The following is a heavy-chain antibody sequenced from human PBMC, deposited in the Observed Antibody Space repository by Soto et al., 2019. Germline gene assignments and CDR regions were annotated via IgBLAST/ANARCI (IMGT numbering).Heavy chain of an antibody. D-gene: IGHD2-15*01. J-gene: IGHJ5*02. Sequence: SETLSLTCSFSGDSVTSHYLTWIRQSPENGLEWIGYIFYSGISYYNPSLKSRVTISVDTSKNQFSLKLSSVTAADMAVYYCARVVVVAATHVFVPWGQGTLVTVSS. CDR1: GDSVTSHY. CDR3: ARVVVVAATHVFVP. V-gene: IGHV4-59*08. CDR2: IFYSGIS.